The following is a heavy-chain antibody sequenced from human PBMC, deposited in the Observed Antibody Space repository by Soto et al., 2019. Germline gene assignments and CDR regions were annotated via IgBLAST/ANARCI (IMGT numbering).Heavy chain of an antibody. CDR2: IYSGGRT. CDR1: GFTVSNNY. Sequence: EVQLVETGGGLIQPGGSLRLSCAASGFTVSNNYMSWVRQAPGKGLEWVSLIYSGGRTYYADSVKGRFTISRDNSKNTLYLQMNSLRAEDTAVYYCATYSSLDYWGQGTLVTVSS. CDR3: ATYSSLDY. V-gene: IGHV3-53*02. D-gene: IGHD6-13*01. J-gene: IGHJ4*02.